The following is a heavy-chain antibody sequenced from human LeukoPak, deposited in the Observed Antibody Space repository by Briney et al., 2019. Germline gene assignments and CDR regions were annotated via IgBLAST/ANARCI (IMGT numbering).Heavy chain of an antibody. V-gene: IGHV3-66*01. CDR1: GFXVSSNY. D-gene: IGHD3-9*01. CDR3: ARDVGLTRGYFDY. J-gene: IGHJ4*02. Sequence: PGGSLRLSCAASGFXVSSNYISWVRQARGKGLEWVSVIYSGGSTYYADSVKGRFTISRDNSKNTLYLQMNSLRAEDTAVYYCARDVGLTRGYFDYWGQGTLVTVSS. CDR2: IYSGGST.